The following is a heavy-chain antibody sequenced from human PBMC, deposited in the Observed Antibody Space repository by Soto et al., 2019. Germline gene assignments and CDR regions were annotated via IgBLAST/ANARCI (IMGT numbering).Heavy chain of an antibody. CDR2: IWYDGSNK. CDR3: ARDYCSGGSCYYNDY. V-gene: IGHV3-33*01. J-gene: IGHJ4*02. D-gene: IGHD2-15*01. Sequence: GGSLRLSCAASGFTFSSYGMHWVRQAPGKGLEWVAVIWYDGSNKYYADSVKGRFTISRDNSKNTLYLQMNSLRAEDTAVYYCARDYCSGGSCYYNDYWGQGTLVTVSS. CDR1: GFTFSSYG.